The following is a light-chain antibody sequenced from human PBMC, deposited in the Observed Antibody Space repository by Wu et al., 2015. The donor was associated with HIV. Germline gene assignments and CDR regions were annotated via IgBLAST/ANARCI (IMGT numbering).Light chain of an antibody. V-gene: IGKV1-39*01. CDR1: QSIDYY. CDR3: LQDYNYPLT. Sequence: DIQMTQSPSSLSASVGDRVTITCRASQSIDYYLHWYQQKPGKAPNLLIYTASSLQSGVPSRFSGSGSGTDFTLTISSLQPEDFASYYCLQDYNYPLTFGGGTKVDLK. CDR2: TAS. J-gene: IGKJ4*01.